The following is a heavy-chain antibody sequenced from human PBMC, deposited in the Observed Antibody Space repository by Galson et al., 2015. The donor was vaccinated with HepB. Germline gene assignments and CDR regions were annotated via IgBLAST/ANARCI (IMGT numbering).Heavy chain of an antibody. CDR2: ISYDGSHK. V-gene: IGHV3-30*18. J-gene: IGHJ3*02. Sequence: SLRLSCAPSGFTFSSYTMNWVRQAPGKGLEWVAVISYDGSHKYYADSVKGRFTISRDNSKNTLYLQMNSLRAEDTAVYYCAKLADPDAFDIWGQGTMVTVSS. CDR3: AKLADPDAFDI. CDR1: GFTFSSYT.